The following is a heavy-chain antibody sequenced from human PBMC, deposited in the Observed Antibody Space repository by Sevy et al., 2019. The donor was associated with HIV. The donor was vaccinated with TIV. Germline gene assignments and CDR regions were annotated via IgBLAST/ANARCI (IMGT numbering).Heavy chain of an antibody. CDR1: GFSFSSYS. J-gene: IGHJ4*02. D-gene: IGHD6-13*01. CDR2: IGSSNSYI. CDR3: ARSYSSSWYILYYFEY. V-gene: IGHV3-21*01. Sequence: GESLKISCAASGFSFSSYSVSWVRQAPGKGLEWVASIGSSNSYIYYADSVKVRFTISRDNAKNSLFLHMNTLRAEDTAVYYCARSYSSSWYILYYFEYWGQGTPVTVSS.